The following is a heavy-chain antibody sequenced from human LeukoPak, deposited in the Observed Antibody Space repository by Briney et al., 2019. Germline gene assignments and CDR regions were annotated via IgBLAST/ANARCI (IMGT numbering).Heavy chain of an antibody. CDR2: IRFDGSNY. D-gene: IGHD5-18*01. Sequence: SGGSLRLSCGASGFIFYTFGMHWVRQAPGKGLEWVAYIRFDGSNYYYGDSVKGRFTISRDNSKNTLYLQMNSLRNEDTAVYFCAKDLSGGYHSYYFDFWGQGTPVTVSS. CDR3: AKDLSGGYHSYYFDF. CDR1: GFIFYTFG. J-gene: IGHJ4*02. V-gene: IGHV3-30*02.